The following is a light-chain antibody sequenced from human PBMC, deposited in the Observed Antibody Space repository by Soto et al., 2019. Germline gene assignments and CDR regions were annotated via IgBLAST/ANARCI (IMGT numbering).Light chain of an antibody. J-gene: IGKJ1*01. CDR3: MQGTHWPET. CDR2: KVS. Sequence: VVLTQSPLSLPVTLGQPASIPCRFGESPVCSDGNTYLNWFQQRPGQSPRRLFYKVSNRDSGVPDRFSGSGSGTDFTLKISRVEAEDVGLYYCMQGTHWPETFGQGTKV. CDR1: ESPVCSDGNTY. V-gene: IGKV2-30*01.